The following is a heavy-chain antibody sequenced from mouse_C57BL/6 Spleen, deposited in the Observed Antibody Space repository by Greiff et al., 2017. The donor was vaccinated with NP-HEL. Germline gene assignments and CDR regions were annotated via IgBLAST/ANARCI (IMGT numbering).Heavy chain of an antibody. CDR2: INPNNGGT. J-gene: IGHJ1*03. D-gene: IGHD2-4*01. V-gene: IGHV1-18*01. CDR1: GYTFTDYN. Sequence: EVQLQQSGPELVKPGASVKIPCKASGYTFTDYNMDWVKQSHGKSLEWIGDINPNNGGTIYNQKFKGKATLTVDKSSSTAYMELRSLTSEDTAVYYCARRGGFYDYDVGYFDVWGTGTTVTVSS. CDR3: ARRGGFYDYDVGYFDV.